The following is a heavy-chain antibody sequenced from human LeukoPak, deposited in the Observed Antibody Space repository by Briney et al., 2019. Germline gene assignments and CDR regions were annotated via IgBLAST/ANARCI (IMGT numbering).Heavy chain of an antibody. Sequence: GGSLRLSCAASGFTFSSYAMSWVRQAPGKGLEWVSAISGSGGSTYYADSVKGRFTISRDNSRNTLYLQMNSLRAEDTAVYYCARDLPAFYGSGSSIDYWGQGTLVTVSS. CDR3: ARDLPAFYGSGSSIDY. CDR1: GFTFSSYA. V-gene: IGHV3-23*01. J-gene: IGHJ4*02. D-gene: IGHD3-10*01. CDR2: ISGSGGST.